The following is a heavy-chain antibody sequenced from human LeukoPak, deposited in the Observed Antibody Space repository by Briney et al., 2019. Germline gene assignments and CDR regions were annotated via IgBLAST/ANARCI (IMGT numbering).Heavy chain of an antibody. D-gene: IGHD5-18*01. CDR3: ARDRRGYSYGFDY. Sequence: GGSLRLSCAASGFTFSSYSMNWVRQAPGKGLEWVSYISSSSSYIYYADSVKGRFTISRDNAKNSLYLQMNSLRAEDTAVYYCARDRRGYSYGFDYWGQGTLVTVSS. V-gene: IGHV3-21*01. CDR1: GFTFSSYS. CDR2: ISSSSSYI. J-gene: IGHJ4*02.